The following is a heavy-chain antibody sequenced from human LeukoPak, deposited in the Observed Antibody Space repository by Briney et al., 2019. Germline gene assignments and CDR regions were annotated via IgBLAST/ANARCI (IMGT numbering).Heavy chain of an antibody. V-gene: IGHV3-20*04. CDR3: ARLGYCSGGSCYPNFDY. CDR1: GFTFDDYG. D-gene: IGHD2-15*01. Sequence: GGSLRLSCAASGFTFDDYGMSWVRQAPGKGLEWVSGINWNGGSTGYADPVKGRFTISRDNAKNSLYLQMNSLRAEDTALYYCARLGYCSGGSCYPNFDYWGQGTLVTVSS. J-gene: IGHJ4*02. CDR2: INWNGGST.